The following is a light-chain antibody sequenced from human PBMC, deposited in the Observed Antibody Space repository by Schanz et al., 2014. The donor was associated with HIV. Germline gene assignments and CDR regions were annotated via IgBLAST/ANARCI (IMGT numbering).Light chain of an antibody. Sequence: NFMLTQPHSVSESPGKTVTISCTRSSGSIASNYVQWYQQRPGSAPTTVIYEDNQRPSGVPDRFSGSIDSSSNSASLTISGLKTEDEADYYCQSYDADSPGVFGGGTKLTVL. CDR3: QSYDADSPGV. CDR1: SGSIASNY. V-gene: IGLV6-57*04. CDR2: EDN. J-gene: IGLJ2*01.